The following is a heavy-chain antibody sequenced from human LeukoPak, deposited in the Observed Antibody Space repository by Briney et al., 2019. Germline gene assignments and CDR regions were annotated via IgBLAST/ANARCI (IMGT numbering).Heavy chain of an antibody. CDR1: GFTFSSYG. J-gene: IGHJ4*02. V-gene: IGHV3-30*03. D-gene: IGHD3-10*01. Sequence: PGGSLRLSCAASGFTFSSYGMHWVRQAPGKGLEWVAVISYDGSNKYYADSVKGRFTISRDNSKNTLYLQMNSLRAEDTAVYYCARVPGVHHVVRGVNLYHFDYWGQGTLVTVSS. CDR3: ARVPGVHHVVRGVNLYHFDY. CDR2: ISYDGSNK.